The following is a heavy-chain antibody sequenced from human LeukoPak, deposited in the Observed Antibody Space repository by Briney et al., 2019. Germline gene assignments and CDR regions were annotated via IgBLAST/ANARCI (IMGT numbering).Heavy chain of an antibody. CDR2: IIPIFGTA. V-gene: IGHV1-69*13. CDR1: GGTFSIYA. J-gene: IGHJ4*02. CDR3: ARVHSSSSAYFDY. Sequence: GASVKVSCKASGGTFSIYAISWVRQAPGQGLEWMGGIIPIFGTANYAQKFQGRVTITADESTSTAYMELSSLRSEDTAVYYCARVHSSSSAYFDYWGQGTLVTVSS. D-gene: IGHD6-13*01.